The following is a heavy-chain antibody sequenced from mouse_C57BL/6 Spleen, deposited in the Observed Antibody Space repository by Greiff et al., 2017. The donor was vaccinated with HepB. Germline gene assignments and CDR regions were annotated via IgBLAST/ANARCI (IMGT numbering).Heavy chain of an antibody. V-gene: IGHV1-64*01. CDR3: AREGMVNYFDY. CDR1: GYTFTSYW. CDR2: IHPNSGST. Sequence: QVQLQQPGAELVKPGASVKLSCKASGYTFTSYWMHWVKQRPGQGLEWIGMIHPNSGSTNYNEKFKSKATLTVDKSSSTADMQLSSLTSEDAAVYYCAREGMVNYFDYWGQGTTLTVSS. D-gene: IGHD2-2*01. J-gene: IGHJ2*01.